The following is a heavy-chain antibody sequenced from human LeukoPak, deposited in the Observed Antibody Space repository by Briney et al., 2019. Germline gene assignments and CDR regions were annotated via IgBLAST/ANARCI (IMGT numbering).Heavy chain of an antibody. CDR1: GGSISGGDYY. V-gene: IGHV4-30-4*01. CDR2: IYYSGST. Sequence: KPSQTLSLTCTVSGGSISGGDYYWSWIRQPPGKGLEWIGYIYYSGSTYYNPSLKSRVTISVDTSKNQFSLKLSSVTAADTAVYYCARIRDCSSTSCYTSRGHYMDVWGKGTTVTVSS. CDR3: ARIRDCSSTSCYTSRGHYMDV. D-gene: IGHD2-2*02. J-gene: IGHJ6*03.